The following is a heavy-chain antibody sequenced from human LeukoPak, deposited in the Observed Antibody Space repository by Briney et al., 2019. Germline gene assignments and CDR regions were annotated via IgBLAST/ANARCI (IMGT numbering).Heavy chain of an antibody. V-gene: IGHV1-69*05. Sequence: SVKVSCKASGGTFSSYAISWVRQAPGQGIEWMGGIIPIFGTANYAQKFQGRVTITTDESTSTAYMELSSLRSEDTAVYYCARAGNWNDNWFDPWGQGTLVTVSS. J-gene: IGHJ5*02. CDR2: IIPIFGTA. CDR1: GGTFSSYA. CDR3: ARAGNWNDNWFDP. D-gene: IGHD1-1*01.